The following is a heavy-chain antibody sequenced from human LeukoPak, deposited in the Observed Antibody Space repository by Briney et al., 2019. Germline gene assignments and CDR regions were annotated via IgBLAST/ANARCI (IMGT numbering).Heavy chain of an antibody. CDR1: GFTFSSYA. V-gene: IGHV3-23*01. D-gene: IGHD4-23*01. CDR3: ARFATDYGGKRGAFDI. CDR2: ISGGSGST. Sequence: GGSLRLSCAASGFTFSSYAMSWVRQAPGKGLAWVSTISGGSGSTYCADSVKGRFTISRDNSKNTLYLQMNSLRDEDTAVYYCARFATDYGGKRGAFDIWGQGTMVTVSS. J-gene: IGHJ3*02.